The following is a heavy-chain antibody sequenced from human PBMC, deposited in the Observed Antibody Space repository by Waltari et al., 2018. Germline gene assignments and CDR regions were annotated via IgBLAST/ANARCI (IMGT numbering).Heavy chain of an antibody. D-gene: IGHD3-9*01. Sequence: QVQLQESGPGLVRPSETLSLGCTVSNVSIRVYYWTWIRQPPGKGLEWIGFTFYSGTTNYNPSLKSRVTISLDASKNQFSLNLRSVTAADTAVYFCARISTFYFYGMDVWGQGTTVTVSS. J-gene: IGHJ6*02. V-gene: IGHV4-59*01. CDR2: TFYSGTT. CDR1: NVSIRVYY. CDR3: ARISTFYFYGMDV.